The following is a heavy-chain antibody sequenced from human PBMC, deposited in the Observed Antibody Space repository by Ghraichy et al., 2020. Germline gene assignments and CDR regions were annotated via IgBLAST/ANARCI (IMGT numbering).Heavy chain of an antibody. CDR2: IYYSGST. Sequence: SETLSLTCTVSGGSISSGGYYWSWIRQHPGKGLEWIGYIYYSGSTYYNPSLKSRVTISVDTSKNQFSLKLSSVTAADTAVYYCAREVPGSRVTTVSWYFDLWGRGTLVTVSS. D-gene: IGHD4-11*01. CDR1: GGSISSGGYY. CDR3: AREVPGSRVTTVSWYFDL. V-gene: IGHV4-31*03. J-gene: IGHJ2*01.